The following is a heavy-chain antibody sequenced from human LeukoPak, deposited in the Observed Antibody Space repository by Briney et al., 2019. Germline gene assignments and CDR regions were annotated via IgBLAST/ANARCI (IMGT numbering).Heavy chain of an antibody. CDR1: GGTFSSYA. D-gene: IGHD6-13*01. CDR3: ARGSIEADQFQH. CDR2: IIPIFGTA. J-gene: IGHJ1*01. Sequence: SVKVSCKASGGTFSSYAISWARQAPGQGLEWMGGIIPIFGTANYAQKFQGRVTITADESTSTAYMELSSLRSEDTAVYYCARGSIEADQFQHWARAPWSPSPQ. V-gene: IGHV1-69*13.